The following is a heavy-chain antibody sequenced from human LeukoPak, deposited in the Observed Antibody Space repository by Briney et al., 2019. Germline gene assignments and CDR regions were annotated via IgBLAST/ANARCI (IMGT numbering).Heavy chain of an antibody. D-gene: IGHD2-2*01. Sequence: SETLSLTCTVSGGSISSYYWSWIRQPPGKGLEWIGYIYYSGSTNYNPLKSRVTISVDTSKNQFSLKLSSVTAADTAVYYCARTRSTSPRSSMDVWGQGTTVTVSS. J-gene: IGHJ6*02. V-gene: IGHV4-59*01. CDR2: IYYSGST. CDR3: ARTRSTSPRSSMDV. CDR1: GGSISSYY.